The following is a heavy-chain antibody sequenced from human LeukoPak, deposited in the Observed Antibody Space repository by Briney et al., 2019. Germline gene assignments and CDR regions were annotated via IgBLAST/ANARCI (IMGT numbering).Heavy chain of an antibody. CDR2: TYYRSKWYN. D-gene: IGHD3-22*01. CDR1: GDSVSSNSAA. J-gene: IGHJ4*02. Sequence: SQTLSLTCAISGDSVSSNSAAWNWIRQSSSRGLEWLGRTYYRSKWYNDYAVSVKSRITINPDTSKNQFSLRLSSVTAADTALYFCTLGANYYDRNTYYFTDYWGQGTLVTVSS. CDR3: TLGANYYDRNTYYFTDY. V-gene: IGHV6-1*01.